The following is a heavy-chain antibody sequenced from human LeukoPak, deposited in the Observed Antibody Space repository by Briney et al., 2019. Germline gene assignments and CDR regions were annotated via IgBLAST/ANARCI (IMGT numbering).Heavy chain of an antibody. CDR1: GGSISNYY. Sequence: SETLSLTCTVSGGSISNYYWSWIRQPAGKGLEWIGRIYTSGSTIHNPSLNSRVTMSVDTSKNQFSLKLSSVTAADTAIYSCARGSLDSSGQYFLDYWGQGTLVTVSS. J-gene: IGHJ4*02. CDR2: IYTSGST. CDR3: ARGSLDSSGQYFLDY. V-gene: IGHV4-4*07. D-gene: IGHD3-22*01.